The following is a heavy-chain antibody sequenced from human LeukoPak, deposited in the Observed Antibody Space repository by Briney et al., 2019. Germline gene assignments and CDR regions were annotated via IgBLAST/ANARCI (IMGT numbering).Heavy chain of an antibody. CDR1: GFTFGDYA. D-gene: IGHD3-22*01. V-gene: IGHV3-49*04. J-gene: IGHJ4*02. Sequence: TGGSLRLSCTASGFTFGDYAMSWVRQAPGKGLEWVGFIRSKTYGGTTEYAASVKDRFTISRDDSKSIAYLQMSSLKTEDTAVYYCTRDYYDSSGYYTIANWGQGTLVTVSS. CDR2: IRSKTYGGTT. CDR3: TRDYYDSSGYYTIAN.